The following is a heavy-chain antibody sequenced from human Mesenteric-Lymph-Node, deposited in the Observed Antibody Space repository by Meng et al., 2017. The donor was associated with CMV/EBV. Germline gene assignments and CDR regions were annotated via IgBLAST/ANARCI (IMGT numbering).Heavy chain of an antibody. CDR2: IYWNDDK. J-gene: IGHJ4*02. D-gene: IGHD3-16*02. CDR3: AHTFGLRLGELSAYYFDY. V-gene: IGHV2-5*01. CDR1: GFLLSTSGVG. Sequence: SGPTLVKPTQTLTLTCTFSGFLLSTSGVGVGWIRQPPGKALEWLALIYWNDDKRYSPSLKSRLTITKDTSKNQVVLTMTNMDPVDTATYYCAHTFGLRLGELSAYYFDYWGQGTLVTVSS.